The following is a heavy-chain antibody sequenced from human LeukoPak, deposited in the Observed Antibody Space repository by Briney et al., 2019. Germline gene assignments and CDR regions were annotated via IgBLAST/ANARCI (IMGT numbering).Heavy chain of an antibody. V-gene: IGHV1-2*02. CDR1: GYTFTDYY. D-gene: IGHD3-22*01. J-gene: IGHJ4*02. CDR2: INPKSGGT. Sequence: ASVKVSCKTSGYTFTDYYVHWVRQAPGQGLEWMGWINPKSGGTNYTQNFQGRVTMTRDTSISTAYMELSRLRSDDTAVYYCASLYYYDKGGVDYWGQGTLVTVSS. CDR3: ASLYYYDKGGVDY.